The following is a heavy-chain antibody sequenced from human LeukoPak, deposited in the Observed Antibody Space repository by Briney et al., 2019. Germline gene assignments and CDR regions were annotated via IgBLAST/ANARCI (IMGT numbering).Heavy chain of an antibody. Sequence: SETLSLTCAVYGGSFSGYYWSWIRQPPGKGLEWIGEINHSGSTNYNPSLKSRVTISVDTSKNQFSLKLSSVTAADTAVYYCARGQYSRSWYDYYYMDVWGKGTTVTVSS. CDR2: INHSGST. CDR1: GGSFSGYY. CDR3: ARGQYSRSWYDYYYMDV. J-gene: IGHJ6*03. V-gene: IGHV4-34*01. D-gene: IGHD6-13*01.